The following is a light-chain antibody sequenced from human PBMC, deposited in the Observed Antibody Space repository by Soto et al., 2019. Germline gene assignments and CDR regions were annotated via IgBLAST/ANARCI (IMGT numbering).Light chain of an antibody. Sequence: QSVLTQPTSASGTPGQRVTISCSGSSSNIGSNFVYWYQQLPGAAPKLLIYRNNQRPSGVPDRFSGSKSGTSASLAISGLRSEDEADYYCAAWDDTLSALFGTGTKVTVL. CDR3: AAWDDTLSAL. V-gene: IGLV1-47*01. CDR2: RNN. J-gene: IGLJ1*01. CDR1: SSNIGSNF.